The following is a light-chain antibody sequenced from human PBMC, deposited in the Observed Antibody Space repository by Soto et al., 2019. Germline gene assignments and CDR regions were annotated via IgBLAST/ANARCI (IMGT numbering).Light chain of an antibody. CDR1: QRINSW. J-gene: IGKJ1*01. Sequence: DIQMTQSPSTLSASVGDRVTITCRASQRINSWLAGYQQKPGKAPKLLIYKASSLESGVPSRFSGSGSGTEFTLTISSLQPDDFATYYCQQYEGTFGQGTKVEIK. CDR2: KAS. V-gene: IGKV1-5*03. CDR3: QQYEGT.